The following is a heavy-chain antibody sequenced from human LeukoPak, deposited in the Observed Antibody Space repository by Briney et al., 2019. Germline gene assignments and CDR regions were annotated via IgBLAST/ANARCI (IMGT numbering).Heavy chain of an antibody. J-gene: IGHJ1*01. Sequence: ASVKVSCKASGYTFTSYGISWVRQAPGQGLEWMGWISAYNGNTNYAQKLQGRVTMTTDTSTSTAYMGLRSLRSDDTAVYYCARDVGYSSSWELEYFQHWGQGTLVTVSS. D-gene: IGHD6-13*01. CDR3: ARDVGYSSSWELEYFQH. CDR1: GYTFTSYG. CDR2: ISAYNGNT. V-gene: IGHV1-18*01.